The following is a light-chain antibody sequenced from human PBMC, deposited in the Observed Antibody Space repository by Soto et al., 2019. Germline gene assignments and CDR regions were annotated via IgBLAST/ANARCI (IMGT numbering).Light chain of an antibody. CDR1: QTISSW. V-gene: IGKV1-5*01. CDR2: AAS. CDR3: QQYYSYPRP. Sequence: IQMHQSPSTLSGSVGDRVTITCRASQTISSWLAWYQQKPGKAPKLLIYAASTLQSGVPSRFSGSGSGTDFTLTISCLQSEDFATYYCQQYYSYPRPSGHGGKVDI. J-gene: IGKJ1*01.